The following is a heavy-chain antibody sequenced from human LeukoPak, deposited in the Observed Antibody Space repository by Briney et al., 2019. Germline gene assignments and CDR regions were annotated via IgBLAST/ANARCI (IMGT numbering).Heavy chain of an antibody. CDR1: GDSISSYY. J-gene: IGHJ4*02. Sequence: SETLSLTCIVSGDSISSYYWSWIRQPPGKGLEWIGYISYSGSTNYNPSLKSRVTISVDTSKNQFSLNLTSVTAADTAMYYCARWSLHSSGWHFDYWGQGTLVTVSS. CDR2: ISYSGST. D-gene: IGHD6-19*01. V-gene: IGHV4-59*01. CDR3: ARWSLHSSGWHFDY.